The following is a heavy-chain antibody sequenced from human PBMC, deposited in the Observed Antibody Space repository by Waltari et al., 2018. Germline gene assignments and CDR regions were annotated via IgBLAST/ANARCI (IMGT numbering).Heavy chain of an antibody. CDR3: AKDEGLSVDY. V-gene: IGHV3-30*02. J-gene: IGHJ4*02. Sequence: QVQLVESGGGVVQTGGSLRLSCAASGFTFSSYGMHWVRQAPGKGLEWVAFIRYDGSNKYYADSVKGRFTISRDNSKNTLYLQMNSLRAEDTAVYYCAKDEGLSVDYWGQGTLVTVSS. CDR2: IRYDGSNK. CDR1: GFTFSSYG. D-gene: IGHD2-2*01.